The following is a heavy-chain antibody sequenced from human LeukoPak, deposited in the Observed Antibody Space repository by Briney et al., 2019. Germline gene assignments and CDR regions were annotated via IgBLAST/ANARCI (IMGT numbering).Heavy chain of an antibody. V-gene: IGHV4-30-4*08. D-gene: IGHD2-2*02. Sequence: SQTLSLTCTVSGGSISSGDYYWSWISQPPGKGLEWIGYIYYSGSTYYNPSLKSRVTISVDTSKNQFSLKLSSVTAADTAVYYCAREILVVVPAAILDWFDPWGQGTLVTVSS. CDR2: IYYSGST. CDR3: AREILVVVPAAILDWFDP. J-gene: IGHJ5*02. CDR1: GGSISSGDYY.